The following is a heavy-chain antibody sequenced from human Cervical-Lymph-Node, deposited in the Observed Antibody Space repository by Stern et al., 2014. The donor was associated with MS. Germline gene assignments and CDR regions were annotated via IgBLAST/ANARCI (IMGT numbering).Heavy chain of an antibody. D-gene: IGHD3-16*01. V-gene: IGHV1-2*02. Sequence: QVQLVESEAEVKKPGASVNVSCKASGYTFSDYYIHWVRQAPGQGLEWMGWINANSGGTNYAQKFQGRFAMTRDTAVSTVYMELSSLKSDDAAVYYCARMQYYGMDVWGQGTTVTVSS. CDR3: ARMQYYGMDV. CDR2: INANSGGT. CDR1: GYTFSDYY. J-gene: IGHJ6*02.